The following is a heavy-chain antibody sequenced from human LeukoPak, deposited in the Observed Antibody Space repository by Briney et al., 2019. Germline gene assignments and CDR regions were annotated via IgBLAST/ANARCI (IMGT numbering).Heavy chain of an antibody. Sequence: ASVKVSCKASGYTFTSYGISRVRQAPGQGLEWMGWISAYNGNTNYAQKLQGRVTMTTDTSTSTAYMELRSLRSDDTAVYYCARLGLSSSWYGAHDYWGQGTLVTVSS. CDR3: ARLGLSSSWYGAHDY. J-gene: IGHJ4*02. CDR1: GYTFTSYG. V-gene: IGHV1-18*01. CDR2: ISAYNGNT. D-gene: IGHD6-13*01.